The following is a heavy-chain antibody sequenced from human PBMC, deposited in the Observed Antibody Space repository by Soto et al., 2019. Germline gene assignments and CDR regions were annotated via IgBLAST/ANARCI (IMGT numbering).Heavy chain of an antibody. CDR1: GFAVTNIF. D-gene: IGHD3-22*01. V-gene: IGHV3-53*02. CDR2: IYGGVNT. CDR3: ARAMSYSDSSGVYFGRGFDL. Sequence: EVQLVESGGGLIQPGGSLRLSCAESGFAVTNIFMSWVRQAPGQGLEWVSVIYGGVNTNYADSVKGRFTISRDTTKNVLSLHMNSLKTEDTAVYYCARAMSYSDSSGVYFGRGFDLWGQGTMVTVSS. J-gene: IGHJ3*01.